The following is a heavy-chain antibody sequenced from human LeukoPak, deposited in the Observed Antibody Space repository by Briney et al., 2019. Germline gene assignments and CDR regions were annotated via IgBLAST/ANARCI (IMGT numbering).Heavy chain of an antibody. Sequence: GGSLRLPCAASGFTFSSYGMHWVRQAPGKGLEWVAVISYDGSNKYYADSVKGRFTISRDNSKNTLYLQMNSLRAEDTAVYYCARGPYGSGSTIDYWGQGTLVTVS. V-gene: IGHV3-30*03. D-gene: IGHD3-10*01. J-gene: IGHJ4*02. CDR2: ISYDGSNK. CDR1: GFTFSSYG. CDR3: ARGPYGSGSTIDY.